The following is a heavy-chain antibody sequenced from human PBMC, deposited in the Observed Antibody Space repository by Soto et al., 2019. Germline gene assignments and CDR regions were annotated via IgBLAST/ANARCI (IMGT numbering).Heavy chain of an antibody. J-gene: IGHJ4*02. CDR1: GGTFSSYA. Sequence: SVKVSCKASGGTFSSYAISWVRQAPGQGLEWMGGIIPIFGTANYAQKFQGRVTITADESTSTAYMELSSLRSEDTAVYYCARAKDIRSDFDYWGQGTLVTVSS. V-gene: IGHV1-69*13. CDR3: ARAKDIRSDFDY. CDR2: IIPIFGTA. D-gene: IGHD2-15*01.